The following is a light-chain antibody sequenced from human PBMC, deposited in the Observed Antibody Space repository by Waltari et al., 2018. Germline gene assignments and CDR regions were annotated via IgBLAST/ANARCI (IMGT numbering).Light chain of an antibody. CDR2: EAS. V-gene: IGKV3-20*01. Sequence: EIVLTQSPGTLSLSPGERATLSCRASQNIGRYLAWYQQKPGQAPRLLIYEASRRATGIPDRFSGSGSGTDFSLTISRLEPEDFAVYYCQNHERLPATFGQGTKVEIK. CDR3: QNHERLPAT. CDR1: QNIGRY. J-gene: IGKJ1*01.